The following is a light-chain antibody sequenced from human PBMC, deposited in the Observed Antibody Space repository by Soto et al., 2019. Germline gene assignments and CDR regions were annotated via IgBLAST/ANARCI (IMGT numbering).Light chain of an antibody. CDR2: EVT. CDR1: SSDVGGYDY. CDR3: SSYTGGTPSYV. J-gene: IGLJ1*01. V-gene: IGLV2-8*01. Sequence: QSALTQPPSASGSPGQSVTISCTGTSSDVGGYDYVSWYQQHPGKAPKLMIYEVTIRPSGVSDRFSGSKSGNTASLTVSGLQAEDEADYYCSSYTGGTPSYVFGTGTQLTVL.